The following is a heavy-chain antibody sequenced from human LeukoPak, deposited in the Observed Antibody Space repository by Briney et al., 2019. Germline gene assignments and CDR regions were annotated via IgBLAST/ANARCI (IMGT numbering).Heavy chain of an antibody. D-gene: IGHD6-13*01. J-gene: IGHJ5*02. CDR1: DASIRNYY. CDR3: ARRYSSSWYVGFFDP. V-gene: IGHV4-59*08. Sequence: SETLSLTCTVSDASIRNYYWSWIRQSPGKGLEWIGYICYSGSTNYNPSLESRVAMSVDTSKNQFSLRLSSVTAADTAIYYCARRYSSSWYVGFFDPWGQGTLVTVSS. CDR2: ICYSGST.